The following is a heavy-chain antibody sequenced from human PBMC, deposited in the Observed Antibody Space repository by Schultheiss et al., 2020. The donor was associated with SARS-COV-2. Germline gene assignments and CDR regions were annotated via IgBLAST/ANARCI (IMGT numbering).Heavy chain of an antibody. CDR2: ISYDGSNK. Sequence: GGSLRLSCAASGFTFSSYGMHWVRQAPGKGLEWVAVISYDGSNKYYADSVKGRFTISRDNAKNSLYLQMNSLRAEDTAVYYCARAGQQWLVNYFDYWGQGTLVTVSS. CDR1: GFTFSSYG. CDR3: ARAGQQWLVNYFDY. V-gene: IGHV3-30*03. J-gene: IGHJ4*02. D-gene: IGHD6-19*01.